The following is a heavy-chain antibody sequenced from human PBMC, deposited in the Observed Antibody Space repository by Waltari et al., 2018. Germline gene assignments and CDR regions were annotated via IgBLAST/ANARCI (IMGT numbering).Heavy chain of an antibody. CDR1: GGSISSGGHY. V-gene: IGHV4-31*03. CDR3: ARDGYSSSWSTYWYFDL. D-gene: IGHD6-13*01. Sequence: QVQLQESGPGLVKPSQTLSLTCTVSGGSISSGGHYWSLLRTHPGKGLEWIGYIYYSGSTYYNPSLKSRVTISVDTSKNQFSLKLSSVTAADTAVYYCARDGYSSSWSTYWYFDLWGRGTLVTVSS. CDR2: IYYSGST. J-gene: IGHJ2*01.